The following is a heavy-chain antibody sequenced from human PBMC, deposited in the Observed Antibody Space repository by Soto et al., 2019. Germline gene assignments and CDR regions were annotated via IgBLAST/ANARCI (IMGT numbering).Heavy chain of an antibody. Sequence: QVQLVQSGAEVKKPGSSVEVSCKASGDTFSTHAITWVRQAPGQGLEWMGGIIPILGTPNYAQKFQGRVTIIADKSTSTAYMELSSVRSDDTAVYYCARVGDYGMDVWGQGTTITVS. V-gene: IGHV1-69*06. CDR1: GDTFSTHA. CDR3: ARVGDYGMDV. D-gene: IGHD3-10*01. CDR2: IIPILGTP. J-gene: IGHJ6*02.